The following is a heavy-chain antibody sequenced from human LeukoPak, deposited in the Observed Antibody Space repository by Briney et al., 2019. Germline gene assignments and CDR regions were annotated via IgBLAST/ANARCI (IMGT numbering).Heavy chain of an antibody. J-gene: IGHJ6*03. CDR3: ARLRTSRGYSYGYTSRNYYMDV. Sequence: SETLSLTCTVSGGSISRSSYYWGWIRQPPGKGLEWIGSIYYSGSTYYNPSLKSRVTISVDTSKNQFSLKLSSVTAADTAVYYCARLRTSRGYSYGYTSRNYYMDVWGKGTTVTVSS. CDR1: GGSISRSSYY. V-gene: IGHV4-39*07. D-gene: IGHD5-18*01. CDR2: IYYSGST.